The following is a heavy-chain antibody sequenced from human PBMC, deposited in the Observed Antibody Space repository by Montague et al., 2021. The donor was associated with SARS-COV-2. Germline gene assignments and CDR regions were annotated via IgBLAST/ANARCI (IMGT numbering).Heavy chain of an antibody. CDR2: IYTSGRT. J-gene: IGHJ1*01. Sequence: TLSLTCTVSGGSISSGSYYWSWIRQPAGKGLEWIGRIYTSGRTNCNPSLRSRINTSLDTSKSRFSLNLTSVTAADTAVYYCAGPDWLKHWGQGALVTVSS. CDR3: AGPDWLKH. V-gene: IGHV4-61*02. CDR1: GGSISSGSYY. D-gene: IGHD3-9*01.